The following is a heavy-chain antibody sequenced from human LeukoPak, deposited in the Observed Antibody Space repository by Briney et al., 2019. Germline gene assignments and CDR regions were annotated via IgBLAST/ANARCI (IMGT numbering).Heavy chain of an antibody. Sequence: GGSLRLSCAASGFTFSSYDMNWVRQAPGKGLEWVSALSYSGGNTYYADSVKGRFTISRDNSKNTLYVQMNSLRAEDTAVYYCAKVTYDYVWGSYRSAYFDYWGQGTLVTVSS. CDR1: GFTFSSYD. CDR2: LSYSGGNT. J-gene: IGHJ4*02. D-gene: IGHD3-16*02. CDR3: AKVTYDYVWGSYRSAYFDY. V-gene: IGHV3-23*01.